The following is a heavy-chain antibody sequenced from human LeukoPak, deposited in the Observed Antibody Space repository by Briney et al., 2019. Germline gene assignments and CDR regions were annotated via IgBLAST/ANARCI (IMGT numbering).Heavy chain of an antibody. Sequence: ASVKVSCKASGYTLTGYYMHWVRQAPGQGLEWMGWINPNSGGTKYVQKFQGRVSMTRDPSISTAYMELSRLRSDDTAVYYCARGFHGDYYFDYWGRGTLVTVSS. CDR2: INPNSGGT. CDR1: GYTLTGYY. J-gene: IGHJ4*02. V-gene: IGHV1-2*02. CDR3: ARGFHGDYYFDY. D-gene: IGHD4-17*01.